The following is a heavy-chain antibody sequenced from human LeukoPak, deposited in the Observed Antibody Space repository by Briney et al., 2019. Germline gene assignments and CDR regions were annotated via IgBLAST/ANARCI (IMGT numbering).Heavy chain of an antibody. Sequence: SETLSLTCTVSGDSISDYYWSWIRRPAGKGLELIGRIYTNGITNYNPSLKSRVTTSVDTSKNQLSLRLSSVTAADTAVYYCARGVMTAIFAFDIWGQGTMVTVSS. J-gene: IGHJ3*02. CDR2: IYTNGIT. CDR1: GDSISDYY. D-gene: IGHD2-21*02. CDR3: ARGVMTAIFAFDI. V-gene: IGHV4-4*07.